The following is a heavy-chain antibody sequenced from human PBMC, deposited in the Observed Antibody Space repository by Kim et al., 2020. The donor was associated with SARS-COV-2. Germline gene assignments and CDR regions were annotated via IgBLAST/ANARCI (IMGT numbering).Heavy chain of an antibody. J-gene: IGHJ4*02. D-gene: IGHD5-18*01. CDR3: AHSIEHLWFPFDY. CDR2: IYWNDEK. CDR1: GFSVSSSGMS. V-gene: IGHV2-5*01. Sequence: SGPTLVRPTQTLTLTCTFSGFSVSSSGMSVSWIRQPPGKALEWLAVIYWNDEKRCSPSLKSRLPISKDTSGNQVVLTLSNVDPVDTGTYYCAHSIEHLWFPFDYWGQGALVTVSS.